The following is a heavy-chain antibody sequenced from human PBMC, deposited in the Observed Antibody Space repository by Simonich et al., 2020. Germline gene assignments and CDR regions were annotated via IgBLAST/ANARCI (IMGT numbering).Heavy chain of an antibody. CDR2: IYYSGST. Sequence: QVQLQESGPGLVKPSETLSLTYTVSGGSISSYYWSWIRQPPGKGLEWIGYIYYSGSTNYNPSLKSRVTISVDTSKNQFSLKLSSVTAADTAVYYCARGGRYCSSTSCYYYYYYMDVWGKGTTVTVSS. V-gene: IGHV4-59*12. D-gene: IGHD2-2*01. CDR3: ARGGRYCSSTSCYYYYYYMDV. CDR1: GGSISSYY. J-gene: IGHJ6*03.